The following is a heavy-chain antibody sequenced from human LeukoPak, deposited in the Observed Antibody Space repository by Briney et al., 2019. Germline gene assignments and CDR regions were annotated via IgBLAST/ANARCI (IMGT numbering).Heavy chain of an antibody. D-gene: IGHD6-6*01. CDR2: ISYDGSNK. J-gene: IGHJ4*02. V-gene: IGHV3-30-3*01. CDR1: GFTFSSYA. Sequence: GGSLRPSCAASGFTFSSYAMHWVRQAPGKGLEWVAVISYDGSNKYYADSVKGRFTISRDNSKNTLYLQMNSLRAEDTAVYYCARLGIAARPPDYYFDYWGQGTLVTVSS. CDR3: ARLGIAARPPDYYFDY.